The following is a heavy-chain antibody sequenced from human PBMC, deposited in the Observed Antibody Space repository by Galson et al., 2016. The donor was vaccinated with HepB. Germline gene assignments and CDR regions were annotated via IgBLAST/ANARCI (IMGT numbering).Heavy chain of an antibody. Sequence: SLRLSCAASGFPFSSYAMHWVRQAPGKGLEWVAAISYDVAVISYDGSNKYYADSVKGRFTISRDNSKNTLYLQMNSLRAEDTAVYYCAREYFDPYFDSWGQGTLVTVSS. J-gene: IGHJ4*02. D-gene: IGHD3-9*01. CDR3: AREYFDPYFDS. V-gene: IGHV3-30-3*01. CDR2: ISYDGSNK. CDR1: GFPFSSYA.